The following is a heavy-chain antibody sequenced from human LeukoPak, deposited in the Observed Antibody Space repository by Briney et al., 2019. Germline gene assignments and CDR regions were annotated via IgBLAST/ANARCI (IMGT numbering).Heavy chain of an antibody. CDR3: ARRRQQQLVLRFYWYFDL. Sequence: SSETLSLTCTVSGGSISSSSYYWGWIRQPPGKGLEWIGGIYYSGSTYYNPSLKSRVTISVDTSKNQFSLKLSSVTAADTAVYYCARRRQQQLVLRFYWYFDLWGRGTLVTVSS. V-gene: IGHV4-39*01. CDR1: GGSISSSSYY. CDR2: IYYSGST. J-gene: IGHJ2*01. D-gene: IGHD6-13*01.